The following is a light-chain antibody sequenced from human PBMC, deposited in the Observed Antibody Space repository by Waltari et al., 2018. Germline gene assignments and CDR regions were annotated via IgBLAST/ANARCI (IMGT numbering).Light chain of an antibody. CDR3: XXYYSSPRT. Sequence: DXVMTQSPDSLXVSLGERAXINCKSSQSVLYSSNNKYYLAWYQHKPGQPPKLLIYWASIRESGVPDRFSGXGSGTDFTXTISSLQAEDVAVYYCXXYYSSPRTXGQGTKVEIK. CDR1: QSVLYSSNNKYY. V-gene: IGKV4-1*01. CDR2: WAS. J-gene: IGKJ1*01.